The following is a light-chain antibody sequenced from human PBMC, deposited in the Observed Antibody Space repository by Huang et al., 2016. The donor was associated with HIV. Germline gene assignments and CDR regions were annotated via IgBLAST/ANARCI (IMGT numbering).Light chain of an antibody. CDR1: QSVGGY. V-gene: IGKV3-11*01. CDR3: QQPGS. Sequence: EIVLTQSPATLSLSPGERATLSCRASQSVGGYLAWYQQKPGQAPRLLIYDTSTRATGIPARFSGSGSETDFTLTISSLEPEDFAFYYCQQPGSFGQGTKVDIK. J-gene: IGKJ2*01. CDR2: DTS.